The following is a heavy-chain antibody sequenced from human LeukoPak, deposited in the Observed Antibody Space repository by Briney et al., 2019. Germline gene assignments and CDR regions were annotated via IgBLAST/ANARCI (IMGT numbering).Heavy chain of an antibody. CDR1: GFTFSSYP. CDR2: ISNSAST. J-gene: IGHJ4*02. CDR3: AKDIPISGSYFH. Sequence: GGSLRLSCAASGFTFSSYPMNWVRQAPGKGLEWVSAISNSASTYYADSVKGRFTISRDNSKNTLYLRMNSLRAEDTAIYYCAKDIPISGSYFHWGQGTLVTVSP. D-gene: IGHD1-26*01. V-gene: IGHV3-23*01.